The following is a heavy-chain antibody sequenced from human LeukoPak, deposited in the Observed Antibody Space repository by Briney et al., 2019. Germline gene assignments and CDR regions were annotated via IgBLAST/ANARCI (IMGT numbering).Heavy chain of an antibody. CDR1: GYSFTTYW. D-gene: IGHD2-2*01. CDR3: ARHLSSITSCPHY. Sequence: GESLKVSCKGSGYSFTTYWIAWVRQMPGKGLEWMGVIYPGNSDITYSPSFQGQVTISVDKSISTAYLQWSSLKASDTAIYYCARHLSSITSCPHYWGQGTLVTVSS. V-gene: IGHV5-51*01. J-gene: IGHJ4*02. CDR2: IYPGNSDI.